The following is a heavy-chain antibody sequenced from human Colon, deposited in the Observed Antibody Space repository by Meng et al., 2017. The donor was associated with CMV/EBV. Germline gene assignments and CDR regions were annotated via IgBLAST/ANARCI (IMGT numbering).Heavy chain of an antibody. D-gene: IGHD3-10*01. J-gene: IGHJ6*02. CDR2: IKSKPNGYAT. V-gene: IGHV3-73*01. CDR3: CRHGRGVYTDYYYGLDV. Sequence: GESLKISCAASGFSFGGSSIHWVRQASGKGLEWVGHIKSKPNGYATAYAASVRGRFIFSRDDSENMAYLQMNRLTTDDTAVYYCCRHGRGVYTDYYYGLDVWGQGTTVTVSS. CDR1: GFSFGGSS.